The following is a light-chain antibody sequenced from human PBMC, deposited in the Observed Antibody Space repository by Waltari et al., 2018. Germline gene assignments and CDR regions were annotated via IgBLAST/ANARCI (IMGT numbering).Light chain of an antibody. J-gene: IGLJ2*01. V-gene: IGLV3-25*03. CDR3: QSADGSGAYRA. CDR2: KDT. Sequence: SYRLTQPPSVSVPPGQTARITCSGDALPKHYSYWYQQKAGQAPVLGKYKDTEGASGFPGRFSGSSSGTTVTLTIRGAQAEDEADYYCQSADGSGAYRAFGGGTKLTVL. CDR1: ALPKHY.